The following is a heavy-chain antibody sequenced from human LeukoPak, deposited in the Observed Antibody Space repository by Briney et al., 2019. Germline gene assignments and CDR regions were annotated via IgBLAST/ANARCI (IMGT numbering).Heavy chain of an antibody. CDR1: GAIVTDYY. V-gene: IGHV4-59*02. CDR2: IHHSGNS. CDR3: TRGHWGLQS. J-gene: IGHJ5*02. Sequence: KSSETLSLTCTVSGAIVTDYYWSWIRQSPGKGLEWISYIHHSGNSDYNPSLRSRVTTSLDTSKNQFSLNLISVTAADTAVYYCTRGHWGLQSWSQGTLVTVSS. D-gene: IGHD7-27*01.